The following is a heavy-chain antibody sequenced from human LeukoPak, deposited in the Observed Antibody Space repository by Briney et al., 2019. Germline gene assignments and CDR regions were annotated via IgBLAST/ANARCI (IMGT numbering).Heavy chain of an antibody. J-gene: IGHJ4*02. V-gene: IGHV1-2*02. CDR1: GYTFTGYY. D-gene: IGHD3-9*01. CDR3: FQAEDGIRDFDWLSSAYDY. Sequence: ASVKVSCKASGYTFTGYYMHWVRQAPGQGLEWMGWINPNSGGTNYAQKFQGRVTMTRDTSISTAYMELSRLRSDDTDVYFFFQAEDGIRDFDWLSSAYDYWGQGILVTVSS. CDR2: INPNSGGT.